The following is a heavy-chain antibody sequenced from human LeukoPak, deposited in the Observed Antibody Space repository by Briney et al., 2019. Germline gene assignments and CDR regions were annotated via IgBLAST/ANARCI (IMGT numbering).Heavy chain of an antibody. CDR3: ARDPGEY. D-gene: IGHD3-16*01. Sequence: SETLSLTCTVSGGSISSSSYYWGWIRQPPGKGLEWIGSIYHSGSTYYNPSLKSRVTISVDTSKNQFSLKLSSVTAADTAVYYCARDPGEYWGQGTLVTVSS. CDR2: IYHSGST. CDR1: GGSISSSSYY. J-gene: IGHJ4*02. V-gene: IGHV4-39*07.